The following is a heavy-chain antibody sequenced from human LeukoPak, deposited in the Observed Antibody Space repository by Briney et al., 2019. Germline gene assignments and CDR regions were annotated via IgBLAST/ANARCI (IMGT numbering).Heavy chain of an antibody. CDR3: SLFYGDYVNYYYYMDV. CDR2: INHSGST. CDR1: GGSFSGYY. Sequence: SETLSLTCAVYGGSFSGYYWSWIRQPPGKGLEWIGEINHSGSTSYNPSLKSRVTISVDTSKNQFSLKLSSVTAADTAVYYCSLFYGDYVNYYYYMDVWGKGTTVTVSS. D-gene: IGHD4-17*01. V-gene: IGHV4-34*01. J-gene: IGHJ6*03.